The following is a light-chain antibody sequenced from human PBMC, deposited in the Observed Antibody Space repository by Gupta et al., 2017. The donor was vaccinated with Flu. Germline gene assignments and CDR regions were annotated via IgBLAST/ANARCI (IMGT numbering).Light chain of an antibody. CDR3: MQDLQTPFT. CDR2: LGS. V-gene: IGKV2-28*01. Sequence: DIVMTQSPLSLPVTPGEPASISCRSSQSLLHSNGYNYLDWYLQKPGQSPQLLIYLGSNRASGVPDRFSGSGSGTDFTLKISRVEAEDVGVYYCMQDLQTPFTFGHGTNADIK. CDR1: QSLLHSNGYNY. J-gene: IGKJ3*01.